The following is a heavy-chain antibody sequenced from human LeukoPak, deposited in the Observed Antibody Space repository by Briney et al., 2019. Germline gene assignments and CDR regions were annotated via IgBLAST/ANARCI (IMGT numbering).Heavy chain of an antibody. CDR1: GYTFTGYY. CDR3: ARGYCSGGSCLWVDP. D-gene: IGHD2-15*01. J-gene: IGHJ5*02. V-gene: IGHV1-2*02. CDR2: INPNSGGT. Sequence: ASVKVSCKAPGYTFTGYYIHWVRQAPGQGLEWMGWINPNSGGTNYAQKFQGRVTMTRDTSISTAYMELIRLRSDDTAVYYCARGYCSGGSCLWVDPWGQGTLVTVSS.